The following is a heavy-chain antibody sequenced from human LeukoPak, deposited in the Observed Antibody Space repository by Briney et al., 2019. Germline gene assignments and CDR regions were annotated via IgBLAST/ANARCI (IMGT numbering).Heavy chain of an antibody. D-gene: IGHD3-22*01. Sequence: AGGSLRLSCAASGFTFSSYGMHWVRQAPGKGLEWVAVISYDGSNKYYADSVKGRFTISRDNSKNTLYLQMNSLRAEDTAVYHCAKNHYDSSGYYDAFDIWGQGTMVTVSS. J-gene: IGHJ3*02. CDR1: GFTFSSYG. V-gene: IGHV3-30*18. CDR3: AKNHYDSSGYYDAFDI. CDR2: ISYDGSNK.